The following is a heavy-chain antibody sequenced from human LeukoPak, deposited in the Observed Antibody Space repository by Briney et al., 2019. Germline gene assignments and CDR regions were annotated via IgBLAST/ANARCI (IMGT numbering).Heavy chain of an antibody. J-gene: IGHJ4*02. CDR2: ISGSGGGT. CDR3: AKRGVVIRVILVGFHKEAYYFDS. CDR1: GITLSNYG. Sequence: GGSLRLSCAVSGITLSNYGMSWVRQAPGKGLEWVAGISGSGGGTNYADSVRGRFTISRDNSKNSLYLQMNSLGAEDTAVYFCAKRGVVIRVILVGFHKEAYYFDSWGQGALVTVSS. V-gene: IGHV3-23*01. D-gene: IGHD3-22*01.